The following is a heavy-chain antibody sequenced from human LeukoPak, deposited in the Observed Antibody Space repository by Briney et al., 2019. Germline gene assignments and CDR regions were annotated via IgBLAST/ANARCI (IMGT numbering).Heavy chain of an antibody. CDR1: EFTFSTYW. D-gene: IGHD3-10*02. V-gene: IGHV3-7*01. J-gene: IGHJ6*04. Sequence: GGSLRLSCAASEFTFSTYWMTWVRQAPGKGLEWVADIKQDGSEKYYVDSVKGRFTISRDNAKNSLYLQMNSLRAEDTAVYYCAELGITMIGGVWGKGTTVTVSS. CDR2: IKQDGSEK. CDR3: AELGITMIGGV.